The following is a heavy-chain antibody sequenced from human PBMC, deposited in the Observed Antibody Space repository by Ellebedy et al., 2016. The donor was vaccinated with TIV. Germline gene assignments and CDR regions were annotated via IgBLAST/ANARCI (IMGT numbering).Heavy chain of an antibody. D-gene: IGHD3-10*01. Sequence: ASVKVSCKASGGIFRSYAISWVRQAPGQGLEWMGGIVPIFGSANYAQKFQGRVTISADESTSTTYMELRRLTTDDTAVYYCAVFNFYGSVSYGPWGQGTLVTVSS. CDR1: GGIFRSYA. J-gene: IGHJ5*02. V-gene: IGHV1-69*13. CDR2: IVPIFGSA. CDR3: AVFNFYGSVSYGP.